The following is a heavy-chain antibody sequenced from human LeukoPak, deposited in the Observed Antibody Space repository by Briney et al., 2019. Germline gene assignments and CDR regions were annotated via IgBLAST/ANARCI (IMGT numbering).Heavy chain of an antibody. V-gene: IGHV4-39*07. CDR1: GGSISSSSYY. J-gene: IGHJ4*02. D-gene: IGHD5-12*01. CDR3: ARGNSGYGLNFDY. Sequence: PSETLSLTCTVSGGSISSSSYYWGWIRQPPGKGLEWIGSIYYSGSTYYNPSLKSRVTISVDTSKNQFSLKLSSVTAADTAVYYCARGNSGYGLNFDYWGQGTLVTVSS. CDR2: IYYSGST.